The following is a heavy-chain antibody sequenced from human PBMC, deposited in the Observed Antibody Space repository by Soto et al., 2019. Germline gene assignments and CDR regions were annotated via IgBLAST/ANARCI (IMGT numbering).Heavy chain of an antibody. CDR1: GYTVTGYY. Sequence: DSGRVDCKTAGYTVTGYYMHWVRQAPGQGLEWMGWINPNSGGTNYAQKFQGRVTMTRDTSISTAYMELSRLRSDDTAVYYCARGDYYYGMDVWGQGTTVPVFS. J-gene: IGHJ6*02. CDR2: INPNSGGT. V-gene: IGHV1-2*02. CDR3: ARGDYYYGMDV. D-gene: IGHD1-26*01.